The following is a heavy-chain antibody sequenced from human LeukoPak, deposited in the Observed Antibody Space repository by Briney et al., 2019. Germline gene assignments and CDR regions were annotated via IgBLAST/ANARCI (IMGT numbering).Heavy chain of an antibody. D-gene: IGHD3-22*01. CDR1: GGTFSSYA. J-gene: IGHJ3*02. CDR2: IIPIFGTA. V-gene: IGHV1-69*06. CDR3: ASPTYYYDSSGSFDI. Sequence: SVKVSCKASGGTFSSYAISWVRQAPGQGLEWMGGIIPIFGTANYAQKFQGRVTITADKSTSTAYMELSSLRSEDTAVYYCASPTYYYDSSGSFDIWGQGTMVTVSS.